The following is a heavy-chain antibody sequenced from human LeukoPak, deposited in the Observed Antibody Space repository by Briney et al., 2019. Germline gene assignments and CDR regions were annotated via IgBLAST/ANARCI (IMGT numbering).Heavy chain of an antibody. Sequence: GGSLRLSCAASGFTFSSYWMHWVRQAPGKGLVWVSRINSDGSSTSYADSVKGRFTISRDNAKNTLYLQMNSLRAEDTAVYYCAKKTIVGATVDAFDIWGQGTMVTVSS. V-gene: IGHV3-74*01. J-gene: IGHJ3*02. CDR1: GFTFSSYW. CDR2: INSDGSST. D-gene: IGHD1-26*01. CDR3: AKKTIVGATVDAFDI.